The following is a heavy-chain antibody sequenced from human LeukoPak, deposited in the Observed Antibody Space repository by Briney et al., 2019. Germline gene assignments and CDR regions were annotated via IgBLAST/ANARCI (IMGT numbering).Heavy chain of an antibody. Sequence: ASVKVSCKTSGYTFSTYTMHWVRQAPGQGLEWMGWINAGNGNTKFSQKFQGRVTITRDTSASTAYMEMSSLRSEDTALYYCAREIDRDDYNRFFDYWGQGTLVTVSS. CDR3: AREIDRDDYNRFFDY. D-gene: IGHD5-24*01. V-gene: IGHV1-3*01. CDR1: GYTFSTYT. J-gene: IGHJ4*02. CDR2: INAGNGNT.